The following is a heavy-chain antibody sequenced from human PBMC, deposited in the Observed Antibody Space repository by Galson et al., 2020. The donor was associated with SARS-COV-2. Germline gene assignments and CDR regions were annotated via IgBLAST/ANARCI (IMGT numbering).Heavy chain of an antibody. D-gene: IGHD3-3*01. J-gene: IGHJ6*02. CDR1: GFTFSSYG. CDR3: ARDLYDFWGTPWLVGYYYYGMDV. Sequence: GGSLRLSCAASGFTFSSYGMHWVRQAPGKGLEWVAVIWYDGSNKYYADSVKGRFTISRDNSKNTLYLQMNSLRAEDTAVYYCARDLYDFWGTPWLVGYYYYGMDVWGQGTTVTVSS. V-gene: IGHV3-33*01. CDR2: IWYDGSNK.